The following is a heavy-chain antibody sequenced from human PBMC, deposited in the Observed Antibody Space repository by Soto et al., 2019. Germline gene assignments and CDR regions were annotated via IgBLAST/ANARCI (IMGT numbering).Heavy chain of an antibody. CDR3: VRDGTKTLRDWFDP. CDR2: IYTTGTT. Sequence: SETLSLTCTVSGASISGFYWSWIRKSAGKGLEWIGRIYTTGTTDYNPSLKSRVMMSVDTSKKQFSLRLRSVTAADTAVYYCVRDGTKTLRDWFDPWGQGMSVTVSS. V-gene: IGHV4-4*07. D-gene: IGHD1-1*01. CDR1: GASISGFY. J-gene: IGHJ5*02.